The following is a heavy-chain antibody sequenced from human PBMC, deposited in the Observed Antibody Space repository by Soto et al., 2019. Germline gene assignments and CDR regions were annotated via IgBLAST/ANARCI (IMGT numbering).Heavy chain of an antibody. CDR2: ISGRGGTS. Sequence: EGSLRLSCAASRLTFSRYAMNWDRQAPGKGLEWVSVISGRGGTSYYADSVKGRFTICRDNSKGILYLQMKSLRADETAVTYCATDPYPVGVVPTANGMDVWGQGITVTVSS. V-gene: IGHV3-23*01. CDR3: ATDPYPVGVVPTANGMDV. CDR1: RLTFSRYA. D-gene: IGHD2-2*01. J-gene: IGHJ6*02.